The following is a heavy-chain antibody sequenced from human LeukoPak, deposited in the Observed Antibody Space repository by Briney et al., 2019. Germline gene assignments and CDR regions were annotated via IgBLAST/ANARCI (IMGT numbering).Heavy chain of an antibody. D-gene: IGHD3-22*01. J-gene: IGHJ4*02. CDR2: IGQDGSET. CDR1: GIAFGSYW. CDR3: AIPTSYDGSRYYHAY. Sequence: PGGSLRLSCAASGIAFGSYWVTWVRQAPGKGLEWVANIGQDGSETVYVESVKGRFTISRDNARKSLFLQMNYLRADDTAVYYCAIPTSYDGSRYYHAYWGQGTLVSVPS. V-gene: IGHV3-7*01.